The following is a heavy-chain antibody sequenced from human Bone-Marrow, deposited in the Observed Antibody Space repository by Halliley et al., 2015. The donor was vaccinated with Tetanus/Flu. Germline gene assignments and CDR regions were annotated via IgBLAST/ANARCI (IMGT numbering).Heavy chain of an antibody. CDR2: MSYPGPT. J-gene: IGHJ4*02. V-gene: IGHV4-61*07. Sequence: MSYPGPTDHNPPPKSRLPVSADTAKNQFSLRLTSVTAADTAVYYCASQNYYGTGSRHYSDYWGQGTLVTVSS. CDR3: ASQNYYGTGSRHYSDY. D-gene: IGHD3-10*01.